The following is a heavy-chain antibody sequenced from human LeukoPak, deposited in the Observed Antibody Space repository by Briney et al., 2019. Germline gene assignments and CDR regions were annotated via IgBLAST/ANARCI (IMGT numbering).Heavy chain of an antibody. D-gene: IGHD1-26*01. Sequence: SETLSLTCTVSGASVGSAGYYWSWIRQPPGGGLEWIGYIYYVSNTNYNPSLKSRVTMSVDPSKNQFSLKLNSVTAADTAVYYCARTQSQSGSYRYYFGYWGQGTLVTVSS. V-gene: IGHV4-61*08. CDR1: GASVGSAGYY. CDR2: IYYVSNT. CDR3: ARTQSQSGSYRYYFGY. J-gene: IGHJ4*02.